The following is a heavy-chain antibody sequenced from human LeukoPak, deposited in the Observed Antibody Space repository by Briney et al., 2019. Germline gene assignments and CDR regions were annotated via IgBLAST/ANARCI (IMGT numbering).Heavy chain of an antibody. CDR3: ARMIGGYNSVWFDP. Sequence: PSETLSLTCAVYGGSFSGYYWSWIRQPPGKGLEWIGEINHSGSTNYNPSLKSGVTISVDTSKNQFSLKLSSVTAADTAVYYCARMIGGYNSVWFDPWGQGTLVTVSS. V-gene: IGHV4-34*01. CDR1: GGSFSGYY. J-gene: IGHJ5*02. CDR2: INHSGST. D-gene: IGHD5-24*01.